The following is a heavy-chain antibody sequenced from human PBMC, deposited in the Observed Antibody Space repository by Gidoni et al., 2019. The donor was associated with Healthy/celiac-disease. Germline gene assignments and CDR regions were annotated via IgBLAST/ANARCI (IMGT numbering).Heavy chain of an antibody. CDR2: IYYSGST. Sequence: QVQLQESGPGLVKPSQTLSLTCTVSGGAISSGGYYWSWIRQHPGKGLEWIGYIYYSGSTYYNPSLKSRVTISVDTSKNQFSLKLSSVTAADTAVYYCARVLEDGYKYWGYFDYWGQGTLVTVSS. V-gene: IGHV4-31*03. CDR1: GGAISSGGYY. J-gene: IGHJ4*02. CDR3: ARVLEDGYKYWGYFDY. D-gene: IGHD5-12*01.